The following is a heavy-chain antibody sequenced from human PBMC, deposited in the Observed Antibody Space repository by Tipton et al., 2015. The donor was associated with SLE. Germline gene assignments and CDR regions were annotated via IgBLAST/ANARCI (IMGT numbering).Heavy chain of an antibody. J-gene: IGHJ6*02. V-gene: IGHV4-59*01. CDR2: IYNTGST. D-gene: IGHD3-3*01. Sequence: GLVKPSETLSLTCTVFGGSISDGYWNWIRQPPGKGLEWIGYIYNTGSTNYNPSLKSRVTISVDTSKNQFSLRLTSVSSSDTAMYYCASPYYDFWTGYRPFYSDMDVRGPGTTVTVAS. CDR1: GGSISDGY. CDR3: ASPYYDFWTGYRPFYSDMDV.